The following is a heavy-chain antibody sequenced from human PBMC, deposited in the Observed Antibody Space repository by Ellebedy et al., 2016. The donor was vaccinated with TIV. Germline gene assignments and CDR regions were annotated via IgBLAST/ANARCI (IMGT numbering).Heavy chain of an antibody. CDR2: IYYSGST. CDR3: ASESNSGYFDY. V-gene: IGHV4-39*01. J-gene: IGHJ4*02. D-gene: IGHD4-11*01. CDR1: GGSISSSSYY. Sequence: MPSETLSLTCTVSGGSISSSSYYWGWIRQPPGKGREWIGSIYYSGSTYYNPSLKSRVTISVDTSKTQFSRKLSSVTAADTAVYYCASESNSGYFDYWGQGILVTVSS.